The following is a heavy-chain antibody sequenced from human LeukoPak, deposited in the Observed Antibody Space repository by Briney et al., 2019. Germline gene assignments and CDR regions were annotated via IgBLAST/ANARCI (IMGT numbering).Heavy chain of an antibody. J-gene: IGHJ3*02. CDR3: AREGGSGYDLRLGGAFDI. D-gene: IGHD5-12*01. Sequence: SVKVSCKASGGTFTSYAISWVRQAPGQGLEWMGRIIPILGIANYAQKFQGRVTITTDKSTSTAYMELSSLRSEDTAVYYCAREGGSGYDLRLGGAFDIWGQGTMVTVSS. V-gene: IGHV1-69*04. CDR1: GGTFTSYA. CDR2: IIPILGIA.